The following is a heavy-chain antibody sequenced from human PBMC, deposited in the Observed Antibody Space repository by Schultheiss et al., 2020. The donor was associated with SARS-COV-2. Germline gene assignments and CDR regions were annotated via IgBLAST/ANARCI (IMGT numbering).Heavy chain of an antibody. V-gene: IGHV4-61*01. Sequence: GSLRLSCTVSGGSVSSGSYYWSWIRQPPGKGLEWIGYIYYSGSTNYNPSLKSRVTISVDTSKNQFSLKLSSVTAADTAVYYCARVGGDCTNGVCPNTFDYWGQGTLVTVSS. J-gene: IGHJ4*02. D-gene: IGHD2-8*01. CDR1: GGSVSSGSYY. CDR3: ARVGGDCTNGVCPNTFDY. CDR2: IYYSGST.